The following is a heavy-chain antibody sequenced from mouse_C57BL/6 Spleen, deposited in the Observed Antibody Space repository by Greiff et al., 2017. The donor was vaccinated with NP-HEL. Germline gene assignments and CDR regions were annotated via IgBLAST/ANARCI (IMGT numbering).Heavy chain of an antibody. Sequence: QVQLQQSGAELVRPGASVTLSCKASGYTFTDYEMHWVKQTPVHGLEWIGAIDPSTGSTAYNQKFKGKAILTADKSSSPAYIELRSLTSEDSAVYYLTRNYGSSPLAYWGQGTLLTVSA. D-gene: IGHD1-1*01. V-gene: IGHV1-15*01. CDR3: TRNYGSSPLAY. CDR1: GYTFTDYE. J-gene: IGHJ3*01. CDR2: IDPSTGST.